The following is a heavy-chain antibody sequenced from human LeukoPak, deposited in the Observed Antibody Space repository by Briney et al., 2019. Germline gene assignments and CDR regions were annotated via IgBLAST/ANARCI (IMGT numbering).Heavy chain of an antibody. J-gene: IGHJ4*02. D-gene: IGHD2-2*01. CDR1: GFTFDDYA. Sequence: PGGSLRLSCAASGFTFDDYAMHWVRQAPGKGLERVSGISWNSGSIGYADSVKGRFTISRDNSKNTLYLQMNSLRAEDTAVYYCAEGLIVVVARGHELDYWGQGTLVTVSS. CDR2: ISWNSGSI. V-gene: IGHV3-9*01. CDR3: AEGLIVVVARGHELDY.